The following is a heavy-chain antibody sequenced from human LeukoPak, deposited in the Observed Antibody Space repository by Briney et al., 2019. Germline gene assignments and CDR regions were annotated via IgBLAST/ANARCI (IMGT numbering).Heavy chain of an antibody. Sequence: PSETLSLTCTVSGGSISSYYWSWIRQPPGKVLEWIGYIYYTGSTNYHPSLKRRVTISVDTSKNQLSLKLSSVTAAGTAVYYCARDKRDSSSFDYWGQGTLVTVSS. CDR2: IYYTGST. D-gene: IGHD6-6*01. V-gene: IGHV4-59*01. CDR1: GGSISSYY. J-gene: IGHJ4*02. CDR3: ARDKRDSSSFDY.